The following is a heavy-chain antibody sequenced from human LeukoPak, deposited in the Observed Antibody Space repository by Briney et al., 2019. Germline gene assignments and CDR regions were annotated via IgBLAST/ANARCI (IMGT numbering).Heavy chain of an antibody. D-gene: IGHD4-11*01. CDR1: GFTFSSYG. J-gene: IGHJ6*02. CDR2: ISYDGRNK. CDR3: AKAYYSNYEDYYYYYGMDV. Sequence: PGGSLGLSCAASGFTFSSYGMHWVRQAPGKGLEWVAVISYDGRNKYYADSVKGRFTISRDNSKNTLYLQMNSLRAEDTAVYYCAKAYYSNYEDYYYYYGMDVWGQGTTVTVSS. V-gene: IGHV3-30*18.